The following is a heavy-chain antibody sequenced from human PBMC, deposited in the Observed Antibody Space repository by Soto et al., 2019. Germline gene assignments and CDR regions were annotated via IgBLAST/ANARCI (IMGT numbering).Heavy chain of an antibody. Sequence: EEQLVESGGGLVQPGGSLTLSCAASGFSFSDYYMEWVRQAPGKGLEWVARSRNKVKSYTTDYAASVKGRFTISRDLSKNSLYLEMNNLKTEDTAVYYCSKLEGVWGQGTLVTVSS. J-gene: IGHJ4*02. CDR3: SKLEGV. CDR1: GFSFSDYY. V-gene: IGHV3-72*01. CDR2: SRNKVKSYTT. D-gene: IGHD3-10*01.